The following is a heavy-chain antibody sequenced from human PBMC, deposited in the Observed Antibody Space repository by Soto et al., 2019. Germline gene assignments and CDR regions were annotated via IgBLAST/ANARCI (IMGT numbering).Heavy chain of an antibody. V-gene: IGHV1-46*03. D-gene: IGHD3-22*01. J-gene: IGHJ4*02. CDR1: GYTFTSYA. CDR2: IILSGGST. CDR3: ARGEGGDYYDSSGYYTDLDY. Sequence: ASVKVSCKASGYTFTSYAMHWVRQAPGQRLEWLVLIILSGGSTSYAQKFQGRVTMTRDTSTSTVYMELSSLRSEDTAVYFCARGEGGDYYDSSGYYTDLDYWGQGTLVTVSS.